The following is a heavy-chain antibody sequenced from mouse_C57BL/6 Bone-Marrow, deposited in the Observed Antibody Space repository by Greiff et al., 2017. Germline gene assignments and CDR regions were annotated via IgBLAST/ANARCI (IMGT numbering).Heavy chain of an antibody. CDR3: AADGYYGFAF. CDR2: IDPSDSYT. D-gene: IGHD2-3*01. Sequence: QVLLMQPGAELVMPGASVTLSCKASGYTFTSYWMHWVKQRPGQGLQWIGEIDPSDSYTNYNQKFKGKFTLTVDKSSSTAYMQLSSLTSEDSAVYYSAADGYYGFAFWGQGTLVTVSA. CDR1: GYTFTSYW. J-gene: IGHJ3*01. V-gene: IGHV1-69*01.